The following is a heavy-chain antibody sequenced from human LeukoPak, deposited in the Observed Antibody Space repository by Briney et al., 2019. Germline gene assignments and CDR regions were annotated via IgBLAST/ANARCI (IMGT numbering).Heavy chain of an antibody. J-gene: IGHJ4*02. CDR2: IYTSGST. Sequence: SETLSLTCTVSGGSISSGSYYWSWIRQPAGKGLEWIGRIYTSGSTNYNPSLKSRVTISVDTSKNQFSLKLSSVTAADTAVYYCAREGYCSSTSCEFDYWGQGTLVTVSS. CDR1: GGSISSGSYY. CDR3: AREGYCSSTSCEFDY. D-gene: IGHD2-2*01. V-gene: IGHV4-61*02.